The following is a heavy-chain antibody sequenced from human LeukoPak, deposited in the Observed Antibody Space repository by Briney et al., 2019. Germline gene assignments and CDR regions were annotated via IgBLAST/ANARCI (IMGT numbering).Heavy chain of an antibody. V-gene: IGHV3-23*01. CDR3: AIMHPYYDGSGYWVQ. D-gene: IGHD3-22*01. Sequence: GESLRLSCAASGFTFSSYAMSWVRQAPGKGPEWVSGISTSGGSSSYADSVKGRFTISRDNPRNTLSMQMNSLRAEGTARYYCAIMHPYYDGSGYWVQWGQGTLVTVSS. CDR2: ISTSGGSS. CDR1: GFTFSSYA. J-gene: IGHJ4*02.